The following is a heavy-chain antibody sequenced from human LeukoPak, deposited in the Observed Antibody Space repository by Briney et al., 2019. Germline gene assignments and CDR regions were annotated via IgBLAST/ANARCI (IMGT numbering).Heavy chain of an antibody. CDR3: ARADMTTITYPEY. CDR2: ITSSSHV. Sequence: PGGSLRLSCAASGFTFSSYSMNWVRQAPGTGLEWVASITSSSHVFYADSVKGRFTISRDNAKDSLYLQMNSLRAEDTAVYYCARADMTTITYPEYWGQGTPVTVSS. V-gene: IGHV3-21*01. CDR1: GFTFSSYS. J-gene: IGHJ4*02. D-gene: IGHD5-24*01.